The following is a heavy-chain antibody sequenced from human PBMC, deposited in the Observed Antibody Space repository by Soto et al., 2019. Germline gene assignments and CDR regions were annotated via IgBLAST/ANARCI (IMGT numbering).Heavy chain of an antibody. J-gene: IGHJ3*02. CDR3: ATSSRGFDAFDI. Sequence: SETLSLTCTVSGGSISSGGYYWSWIRQHPGKGLEWIGYIYYSGSTYYNPSLKSRVTISVDKSKNQFSLKLSSVTAADTAVYYCATSSRGFDAFDIWGQGTMVTVSS. CDR2: IYYSGST. D-gene: IGHD6-13*01. CDR1: GGSISSGGYY. V-gene: IGHV4-31*09.